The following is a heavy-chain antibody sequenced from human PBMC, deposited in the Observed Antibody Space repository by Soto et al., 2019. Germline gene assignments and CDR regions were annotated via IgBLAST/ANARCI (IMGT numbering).Heavy chain of an antibody. CDR1: GYTFSNYG. J-gene: IGHJ5*02. V-gene: IGHV1-18*01. Sequence: WASVKVSCKTPGYTFSNYGITWVRQAPRQPLEWLGWISLYSDGTSYAQKFRGRVSMTTDTSTTTAYMELRSLRSDDTAVYYCARVVPGAEAWFGPWGQGTLVTVSS. CDR2: ISLYSDGT. CDR3: ARVVPGAEAWFGP.